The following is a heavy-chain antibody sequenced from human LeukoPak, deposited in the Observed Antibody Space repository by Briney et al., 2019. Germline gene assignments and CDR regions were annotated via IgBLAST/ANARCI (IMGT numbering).Heavy chain of an antibody. CDR2: ISYGGSNK. V-gene: IGHV3-30*03. Sequence: GGSLRLSCAASGFTFSSYGMHWVRQAPGKGLEWVAVISYGGSNKYYADSVKGRFTISRDNSKNTLYLQMNSLRAEDTAVYYCARHKRGYYSPFDIWGQGTMVTVSS. CDR1: GFTFSSYG. D-gene: IGHD3-10*01. CDR3: ARHKRGYYSPFDI. J-gene: IGHJ3*02.